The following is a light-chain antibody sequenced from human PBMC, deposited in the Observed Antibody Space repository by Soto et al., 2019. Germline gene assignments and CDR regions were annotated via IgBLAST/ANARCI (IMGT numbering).Light chain of an antibody. Sequence: EIVMTQSPATLSVSPGERATLSCRASQSVSNNLAWYQKKPGQAPRLFIYGASTRATGIPARFSGSGSGTEFTLTISSLQSEDFAVYYCQQYNNWWTFGQGTKVEIK. J-gene: IGKJ1*01. CDR2: GAS. CDR1: QSVSNN. CDR3: QQYNNWWT. V-gene: IGKV3-15*01.